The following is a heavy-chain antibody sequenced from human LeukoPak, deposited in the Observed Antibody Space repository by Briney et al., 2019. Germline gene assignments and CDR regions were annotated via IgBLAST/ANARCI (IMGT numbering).Heavy chain of an antibody. V-gene: IGHV4-59*01. Sequence: SETLSLTCTVSGGSISSYYWSWIRQPPGKGLEWIGYIYYSWSTNYNPSLKSRVTISVDTSKNQFSLKLSSVTAADTAVYYCARGAGYRRVYYFDYWGQGTLVTVSS. CDR3: ARGAGYRRVYYFDY. CDR1: GGSISSYY. J-gene: IGHJ4*02. CDR2: IYYSWST. D-gene: IGHD5-24*01.